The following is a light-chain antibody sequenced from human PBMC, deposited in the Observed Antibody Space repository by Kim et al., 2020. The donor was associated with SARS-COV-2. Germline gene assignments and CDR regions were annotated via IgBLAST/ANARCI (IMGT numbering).Light chain of an antibody. Sequence: ASTGDRVTVTCRASQGISSYLAWYQQKPGKAPKLLIYAASTLQSGVPSRFSGSGSGTDFTLTISCLQSEDFATYYCQQYYSYPFTFGPGTKVDIK. V-gene: IGKV1-8*01. CDR3: QQYYSYPFT. CDR2: AAS. CDR1: QGISSY. J-gene: IGKJ3*01.